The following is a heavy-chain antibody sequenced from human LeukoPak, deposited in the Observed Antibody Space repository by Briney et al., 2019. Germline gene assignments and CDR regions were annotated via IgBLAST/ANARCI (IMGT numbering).Heavy chain of an antibody. Sequence: PGGSLRLSCAASGYTFSSYVMSWVRQAPGKGLEWVSGMSGSGGSTYYGDSVKGRFTISRDNSKNTLYLQMNSLRAEETSVYYCAKDRALVIPTAIASWAQGPLVTASS. CDR1: GYTFSSYV. CDR2: MSGSGGST. D-gene: IGHD2-2*01. CDR3: AKDRALVIPTAIAS. J-gene: IGHJ5*02. V-gene: IGHV3-23*02.